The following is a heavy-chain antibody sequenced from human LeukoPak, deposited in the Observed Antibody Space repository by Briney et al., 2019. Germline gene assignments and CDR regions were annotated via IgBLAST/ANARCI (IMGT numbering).Heavy chain of an antibody. V-gene: IGHV3-7*01. CDR3: ARSRWYRAVNYFDY. Sequence: PGGSLRLSCAASGFTFSRYWMSWVRQAPGKGLEWVASIKQDGSEKYYVDSVKGRFTISRDNANNSLYLQMNSLRAEDTAVYYCARSRWYRAVNYFDYWGQGTLVTVSS. D-gene: IGHD6-13*01. CDR2: IKQDGSEK. J-gene: IGHJ4*02. CDR1: GFTFSRYW.